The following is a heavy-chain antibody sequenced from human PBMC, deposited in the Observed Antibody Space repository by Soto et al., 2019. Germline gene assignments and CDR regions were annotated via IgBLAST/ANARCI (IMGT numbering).Heavy chain of an antibody. CDR1: GFTFSSVW. CDR2: TNQDGSAR. V-gene: IGHV3-7*03. J-gene: IGHJ4*02. Sequence: EVQLVESGGGLVQPGGSLRLSCAASGFTFSSVWLSWVRQAPGKGPEWVANTNQDGSARNYLDSVKGRVTISRDNAKNSLYLQMNSLRAEDTAVYYCARDWNGYSYAYGYWGRGTLVTVSS. CDR3: ARDWNGYSYAYGY. D-gene: IGHD5-18*01.